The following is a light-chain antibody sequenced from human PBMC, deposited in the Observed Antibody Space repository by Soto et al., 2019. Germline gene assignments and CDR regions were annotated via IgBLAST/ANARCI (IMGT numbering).Light chain of an antibody. Sequence: AIQMTQSPSSLSVSVGDRVTITCRASQGIGNDVGWYQQKPGKAPKLLIYAASSLHSGVPSRFSGSRSGTDFTLTISSPQPEDFATYYCLQDHNYPLTFGGGTKVEIK. CDR2: AAS. J-gene: IGKJ4*01. CDR3: LQDHNYPLT. CDR1: QGIGND. V-gene: IGKV1-6*01.